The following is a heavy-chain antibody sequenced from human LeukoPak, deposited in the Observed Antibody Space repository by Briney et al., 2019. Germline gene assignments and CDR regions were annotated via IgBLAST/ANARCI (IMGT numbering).Heavy chain of an antibody. J-gene: IGHJ4*02. CDR1: GFTVSSNY. CDR2: ISSGGTT. V-gene: IGHV3-66*01. D-gene: IGHD1-26*01. Sequence: PGGALRLSCAAPGFTVSSNYKSWVPQAPGKGLEWVSVISSGGTTYYADPLKSKFTISRDNSKNTLYLQMSSLRVEDTAVYYCGRGSYLDWGQGTLVTVSS. CDR3: GRGSYLD.